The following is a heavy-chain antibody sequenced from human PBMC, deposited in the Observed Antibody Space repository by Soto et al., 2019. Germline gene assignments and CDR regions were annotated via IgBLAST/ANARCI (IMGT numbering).Heavy chain of an antibody. J-gene: IGHJ6*02. Sequence: PGESLKISCKGSGYSFTSYWIGWVRQMPGKGLEWMGIIYPGDSDTRYSPSFQGQVTISADKSISTAYLQWSSLKASDTAMYYCAVGLGYCSSTSCYDYYYYYGMDVWGQGTTVTASS. V-gene: IGHV5-51*01. D-gene: IGHD2-2*01. CDR1: GYSFTSYW. CDR3: AVGLGYCSSTSCYDYYYYYGMDV. CDR2: IYPGDSDT.